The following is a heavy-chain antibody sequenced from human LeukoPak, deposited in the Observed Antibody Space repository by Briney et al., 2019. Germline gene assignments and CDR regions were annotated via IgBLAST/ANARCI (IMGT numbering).Heavy chain of an antibody. CDR3: AGGIYSTFDA. CDR1: GGSFSGYY. V-gene: IGHV4-34*01. D-gene: IGHD2-15*01. CDR2: INHSGST. Sequence: SETLSLTCAVYGGSFSGYYWSWIRQPPGKGLEWIGEINHSGSTNYNPSLKSRVTISVDTSKNQFSLQLNSVIPEDTAIYYCAGGIYSTFDAWGQGILVTVSS. J-gene: IGHJ5*02.